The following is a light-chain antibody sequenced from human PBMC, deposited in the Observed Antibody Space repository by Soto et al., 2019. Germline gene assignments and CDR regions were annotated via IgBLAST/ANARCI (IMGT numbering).Light chain of an antibody. CDR2: DNN. Sequence: QSVLTQPPSVSAAPGQKVTISCSGSSSNIGNNYVSWYQQFPGTAPKLLIYDNNQRPSGIPDRFSVSKSGTSATLGITGLQTGDEADYYCGTWDSSLSAVVFGGGTQLTVL. J-gene: IGLJ2*01. V-gene: IGLV1-51*01. CDR1: SSNIGNNY. CDR3: GTWDSSLSAVV.